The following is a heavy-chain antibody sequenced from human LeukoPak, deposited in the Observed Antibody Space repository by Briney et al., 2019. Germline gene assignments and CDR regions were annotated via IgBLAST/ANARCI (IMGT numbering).Heavy chain of an antibody. CDR3: ARDFFKYGSGSFHDY. J-gene: IGHJ4*02. CDR1: GGSISSYY. V-gene: IGHV4-59*12. D-gene: IGHD3-10*01. CDR2: IYYSGST. Sequence: PSETLSLTCTVSGGSISSYYWSWIRQPPGKGLEWIGYIYYSGSTNYNPSLKSRVTISVDTSKNQFSLKLSSVTAADTAVYYCARDFFKYGSGSFHDYWGQGILVTVSS.